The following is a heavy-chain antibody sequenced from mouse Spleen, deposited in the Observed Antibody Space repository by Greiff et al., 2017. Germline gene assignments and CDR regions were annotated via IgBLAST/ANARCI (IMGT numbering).Heavy chain of an antibody. Sequence: EVKVVESGGGLVQPGGSLKLSCAASGFTFSSYTMSWVRQTPEKRLEWVAYISNGGGSTYYPDTVKGRFTISRDNAKNTLYLQMSSLKSEDTAMYYCARRTTVVAEDWYFDVWGAGTTVTVSS. V-gene: IGHV5-12-2*01. CDR1: GFTFSSYT. J-gene: IGHJ1*01. D-gene: IGHD1-1*01. CDR3: ARRTTVVAEDWYFDV. CDR2: ISNGGGST.